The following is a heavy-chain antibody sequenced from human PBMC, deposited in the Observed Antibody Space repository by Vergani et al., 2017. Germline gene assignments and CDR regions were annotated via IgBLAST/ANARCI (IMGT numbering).Heavy chain of an antibody. J-gene: IGHJ4*02. CDR1: GFTFSSYA. Sequence: QVQLVESGGGVVQPGRSLRLSCAASGFTFSSYAMHWVRQAPGKGLEWVAVISYDGSNKYYADSVKGRFTISRDNSKNTLYLQMNSLRAEDTAVYYCARTLVVPAAIPTQYYFDYWGQGTLVTVSS. CDR2: ISYDGSNK. CDR3: ARTLVVPAAIPTQYYFDY. V-gene: IGHV3-30*04. D-gene: IGHD2-2*02.